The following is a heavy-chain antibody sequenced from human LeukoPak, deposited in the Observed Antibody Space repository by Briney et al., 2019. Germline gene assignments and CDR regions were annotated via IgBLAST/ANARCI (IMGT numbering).Heavy chain of an antibody. CDR3: GRASDLNAFYS. V-gene: IGHV4-30-4*01. CDR1: GGSISSGDYY. J-gene: IGHJ3*02. Sequence: SQTLSLTCTVSGGSISSGDYYWSWIRQPPGKGLEWIGYIYYSGSTYYNPSLRSRVTISVDTSKNQFSLKLSSVTAADTAVYYCGRASDLNAFYSWGQGTMVTVSS. CDR2: IYYSGST.